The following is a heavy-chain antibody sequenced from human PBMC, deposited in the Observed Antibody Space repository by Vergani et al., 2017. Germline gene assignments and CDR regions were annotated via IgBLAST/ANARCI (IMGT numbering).Heavy chain of an antibody. CDR3: ARHTTYTDS. J-gene: IGHJ4*02. D-gene: IGHD1-1*01. V-gene: IGHV5-51*01. Sequence: EVELVQSGPEMRKPGESLKISCKGSEYTLGNYWIGWVRQMTGKGLEWMGIIYPADSDTRYSPSFQGQVTISADKSISTAFLQWDSLKASDTALYYCARHTTYTDSWGQGTLVTVSS. CDR1: EYTLGNYW. CDR2: IYPADSDT.